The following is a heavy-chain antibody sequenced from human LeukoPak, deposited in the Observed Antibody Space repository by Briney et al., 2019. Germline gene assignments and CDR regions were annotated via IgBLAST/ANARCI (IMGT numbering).Heavy chain of an antibody. CDR3: ARENGYQIDY. CDR1: GGSISSGGYY. Sequence: PSQTLSLTCTVSGGSISSGGYYWSWIRQHPGKRLEWIGYIYYSGSTYYNPSLKSRVTISVDTSKNQFSLKLSSVTAADTAVYYCARENGYQIDYWGQGTLVTVSS. J-gene: IGHJ4*02. D-gene: IGHD3-22*01. CDR2: IYYSGST. V-gene: IGHV4-31*03.